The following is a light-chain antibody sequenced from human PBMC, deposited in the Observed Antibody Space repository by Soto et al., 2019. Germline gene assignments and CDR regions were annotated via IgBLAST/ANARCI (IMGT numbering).Light chain of an antibody. CDR3: LLYCEDTWV. CDR2: STN. Sequence: QAVVTQEPSLTVSPGGSVTLTCASSTGAVTSDYYANWFQQKPGQVPTTLIYSTNNRHSWTPARFSGSLLVGKAALTLSGVQPDDEADYYCLLYCEDTWVFGGGTKVTVL. J-gene: IGLJ3*02. V-gene: IGLV7-43*01. CDR1: TGAVTSDYY.